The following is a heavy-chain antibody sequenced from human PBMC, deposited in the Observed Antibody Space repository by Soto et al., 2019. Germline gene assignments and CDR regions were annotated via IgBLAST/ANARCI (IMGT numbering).Heavy chain of an antibody. V-gene: IGHV3-21*01. J-gene: IGHJ4*02. CDR1: GFTFSSYS. CDR3: ASGLPDGSGQYCDY. Sequence: EVQLVESGGGLVKPGGSLRLSCAASGFTFSSYSMNWVRQAPGKGLEWVSSISSSSSYIYYGDSVKGRFTISRDNAKNSLYLQMNSLRAEDTAVYYCASGLPDGSGQYCDYWGQGTLVTVSS. D-gene: IGHD3-10*01. CDR2: ISSSSSYI.